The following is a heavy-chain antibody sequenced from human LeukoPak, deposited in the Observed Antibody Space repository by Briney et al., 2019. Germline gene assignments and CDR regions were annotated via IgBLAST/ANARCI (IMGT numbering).Heavy chain of an antibody. CDR3: ARARPDTAMAVDY. D-gene: IGHD5-18*01. V-gene: IGHV4-59*01. Sequence: SETLSLTCTVSGGSISIYYWSWIRQPPGKGMEWVGYMYNNGSTKYNPSLKSRVTISVDTSKNQFSLKLSSVTAADTAVYYCARARPDTAMAVDYWGQGTLVTVSS. CDR1: GGSISIYY. CDR2: MYNNGST. J-gene: IGHJ4*02.